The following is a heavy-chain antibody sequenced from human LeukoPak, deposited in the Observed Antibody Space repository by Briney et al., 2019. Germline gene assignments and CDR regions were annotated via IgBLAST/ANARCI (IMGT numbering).Heavy chain of an antibody. CDR3: ATDSTVVRYFDY. D-gene: IGHD4-23*01. V-gene: IGHV1-24*01. CDR2: FDPEDGET. CDR1: GYTLTELS. J-gene: IGHJ4*02. Sequence: ASVKVSCKVSGYTLTELSMHWVRQAPGKGLEWMGGFDPEDGETIYAQKFQGRVTMTEDTSTDTAYMELSSLRSEDTALYYCATDSTVVRYFDYWGQGTLVTVST.